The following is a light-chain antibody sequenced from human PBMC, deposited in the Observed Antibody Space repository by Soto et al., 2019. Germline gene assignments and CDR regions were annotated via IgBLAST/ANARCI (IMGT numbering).Light chain of an antibody. V-gene: IGKV3-15*01. CDR3: QQYNNWPPYD. J-gene: IGKJ2*01. Sequence: EIVMTQSPATLSVSPGERATLSCRASQSVSRNLAWYQQKPGQAPRLLIYGASTRATGIPARFSGSGSGTEFTLTISSLQSEDFAVYYCQQYNNWPPYDFGQGTKLEIK. CDR1: QSVSRN. CDR2: GAS.